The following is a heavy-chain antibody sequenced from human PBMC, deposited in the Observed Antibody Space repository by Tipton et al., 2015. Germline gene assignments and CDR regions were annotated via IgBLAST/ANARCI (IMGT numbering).Heavy chain of an antibody. CDR2: ISHSGNT. V-gene: IGHV4-38-2*01. CDR1: AYSISSDYY. J-gene: IGHJ4*02. Sequence: TLSLTCAVSAYSISSDYYWGWIRQPPGKGREWIGSISHSGNTYYNPSLKSRVTMSRDTSKNQFSLRLSSVTAADTAVYYCASSRYTVTPDSWGQGTLVTVSS. CDR3: ASSRYTVTPDS. D-gene: IGHD4-17*01.